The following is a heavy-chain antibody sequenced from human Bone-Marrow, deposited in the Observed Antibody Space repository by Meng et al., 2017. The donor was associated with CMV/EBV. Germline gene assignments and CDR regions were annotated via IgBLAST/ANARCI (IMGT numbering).Heavy chain of an antibody. Sequence: ASVKVSCKASGYTFTSYDINWVRQATGQGLEWMGWMNPNSGNTGYAQKFQGRVTITRNTSISTAYMELSSLRSEDTAVYYCARAYSSSWYGYYYYGRAVWGQGTTVPVSS. D-gene: IGHD6-13*01. CDR3: ARAYSSSWYGYYYYGRAV. CDR2: MNPNSGNT. V-gene: IGHV1-8*03. J-gene: IGHJ6*02. CDR1: GYTFTSYD.